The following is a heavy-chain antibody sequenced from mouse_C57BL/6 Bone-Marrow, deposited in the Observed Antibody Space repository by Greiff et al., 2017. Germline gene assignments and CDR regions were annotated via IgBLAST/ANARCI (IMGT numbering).Heavy chain of an antibody. CDR1: GYTFTSYW. V-gene: IGHV1-64*01. J-gene: IGHJ3*01. CDR2: IHPNSGST. Sequence: VQLQQPGAELVKPGASVKLSCKASGYTFTSYWMHWVKQRPGQGLEWIGMIHPNSGSTNYNEKFKSKATLTVDKSASTAYMQLSSLTCEDSAVYYCARSYCGSSYDWFAYWGQGTLVTVSA. CDR3: ARSYCGSSYDWFAY. D-gene: IGHD1-1*01.